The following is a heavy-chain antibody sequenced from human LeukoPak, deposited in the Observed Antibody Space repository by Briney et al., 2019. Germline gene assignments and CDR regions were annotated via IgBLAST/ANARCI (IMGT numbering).Heavy chain of an antibody. D-gene: IGHD3-3*01. CDR1: GFTFSSYG. CDR2: IRYDGSEK. CDR3: AARDLCSGPASDD. V-gene: IGHV3-30*02. Sequence: GGSLRLSCAASGFTFSSYGTHWVRQAPGKGLEWVAFIRYDGSEKYYADSVKGRFTISRDNSKNTLYLQMNSLRVEDTAVYYCAARDLCSGPASDDWGQGTLVTVSS. J-gene: IGHJ4*02.